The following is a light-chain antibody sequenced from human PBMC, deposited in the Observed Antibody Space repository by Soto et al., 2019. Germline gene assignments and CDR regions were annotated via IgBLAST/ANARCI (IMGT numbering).Light chain of an antibody. J-gene: IGKJ3*01. V-gene: IGKV1-39*01. Sequence: DIQMTQSPSSLSASVGDRVTITCRASQSISSYLNWYQQKPGKAPKLLIYTASSLQSGVPSRFSGSGSGTDFTLTISSLQPEDFATYYCLLSYSTLAWTFGPGTKVDIK. CDR3: LLSYSTLAWT. CDR1: QSISSY. CDR2: TAS.